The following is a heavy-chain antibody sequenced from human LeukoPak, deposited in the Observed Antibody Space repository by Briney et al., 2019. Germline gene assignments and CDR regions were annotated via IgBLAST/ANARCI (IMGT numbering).Heavy chain of an antibody. CDR2: IYPGDLRV. CDR3: ACRDLTSTWSFP. V-gene: IGHV5-51*01. CDR1: GSSFTSYW. J-gene: IGHJ5*02. Sequence: GASLQISCQGFGSSFTSYWIGWVRRLPGKGMEWMGVIYPGDLRVRYNPSFQGQVKISVDKTINTAYLQWVSLRASDSAMYYCACRDLTSTWSFPWGQGTLVTVSS. D-gene: IGHD6-13*01.